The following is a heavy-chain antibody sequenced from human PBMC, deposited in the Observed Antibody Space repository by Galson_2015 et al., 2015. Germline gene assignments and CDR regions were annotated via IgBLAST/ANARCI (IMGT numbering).Heavy chain of an antibody. D-gene: IGHD4-17*01. Sequence: SLRLSCAASGFTFSNYDMNWVRQAPGKGLEWVSYISSSSTYIYYAESLRGRFTISRDDAKNSLYLQVNSLRAEDTAVYYCALFDYGGNDYWGQRTLVTVSS. CDR2: ISSSSTYI. CDR3: ALFDYGGNDY. J-gene: IGHJ4*02. V-gene: IGHV3-21*01. CDR1: GFTFSNYD.